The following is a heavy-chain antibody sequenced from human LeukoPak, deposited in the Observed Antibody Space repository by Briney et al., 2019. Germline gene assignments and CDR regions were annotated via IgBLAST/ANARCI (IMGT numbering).Heavy chain of an antibody. V-gene: IGHV4-59*01. Sequence: PSETLSLTCAVYGGSFSGYYWSWIRQPPGKGLGWIEYIYYSGSTNYNPSLKSRVTISVDTSKNQFSLKLSSVTAADTAVYYCARVPYLEYYYGMDVWGQGTTVTVSS. CDR1: GGSFSGYY. CDR2: IYYSGST. J-gene: IGHJ6*02. CDR3: ARVPYLEYYYGMDV. D-gene: IGHD2/OR15-2a*01.